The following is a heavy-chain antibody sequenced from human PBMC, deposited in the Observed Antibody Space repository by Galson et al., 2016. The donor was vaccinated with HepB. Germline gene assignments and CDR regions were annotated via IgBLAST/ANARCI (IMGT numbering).Heavy chain of an antibody. CDR2: IYYIGSA. J-gene: IGHJ4*02. CDR3: ARSTPVFLDS. V-gene: IGHV4-39*01. Sequence: SETLSLTCTFSGGSISRSSHYWGWVRQPPGKGLEWIGSIYYIGSAYYNPSLKSRVTISVDTSKNQFSLNLSSVTAADTALYYCARSTPVFLDSWGQGTLVTVSS. D-gene: IGHD2-15*01. CDR1: GGSISRSSHY.